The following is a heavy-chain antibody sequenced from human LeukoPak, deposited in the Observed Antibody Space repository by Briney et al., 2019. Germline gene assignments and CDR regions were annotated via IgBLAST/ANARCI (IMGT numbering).Heavy chain of an antibody. CDR1: GYTFTSYA. J-gene: IGHJ4*02. Sequence: ASVKVSCKASGYTFTSYAMHWVRQAPGQRLEWMGWINAGNGNTKYSQKFQGRVIITRDTSASTAYMELSSLRSEDTAVYYCAREFSGGSCSPFFFFWSADYWGQGTLVTVSS. V-gene: IGHV1-3*01. CDR2: INAGNGNT. D-gene: IGHD2-15*01. CDR3: AREFSGGSCSPFFFFWSADY.